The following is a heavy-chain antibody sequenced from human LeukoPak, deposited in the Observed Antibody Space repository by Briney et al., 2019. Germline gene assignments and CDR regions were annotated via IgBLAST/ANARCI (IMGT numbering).Heavy chain of an antibody. J-gene: IGHJ4*02. CDR3: ARQTGYLTDY. CDR1: GGSISSYY. CDR2: IYYSGST. Sequence: SETLSLTCTVSGGSISSYYWSWIRRPPGKGLEWIGYIYYSGSTNYNPSLKSRVTISVDTSKNQFSLKLSSVTAADTAVYYCARQTGYLTDYWGQGTLVTVSS. D-gene: IGHD1-1*01. V-gene: IGHV4-59*08.